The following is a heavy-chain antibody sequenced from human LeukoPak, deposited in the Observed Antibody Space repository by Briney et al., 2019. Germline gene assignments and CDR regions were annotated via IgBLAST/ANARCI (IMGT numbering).Heavy chain of an antibody. CDR2: ISGSGGST. CDR1: GFTFSSYA. V-gene: IGHV3-23*01. D-gene: IGHD1-26*01. CDR3: AKDNSYSGSVY. J-gene: IGHJ4*02. Sequence: GGSLRLSCAASGFTFSSYAMSWVRQAPGKGLEWVSAISGSGGSTYYADSVKGRFTISRDNSKNALYLQMNSLRAGDTAVYYCAKDNSYSGSVYWGQGTLVSVSS.